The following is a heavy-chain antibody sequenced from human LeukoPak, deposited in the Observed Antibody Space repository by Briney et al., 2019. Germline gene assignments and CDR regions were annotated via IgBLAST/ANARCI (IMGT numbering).Heavy chain of an antibody. V-gene: IGHV7-4-1*02. J-gene: IGHJ3*02. CDR2: INTNTGNP. CDR1: GYTFTNYA. CDR3: AIERGDTDTFDI. D-gene: IGHD7-27*01. Sequence: GPSVKVSCKASGYTFTNYAVNWVRQDPAPGLEWMGWINTNTGNPTYAEGFTGRLVFSLDTSVSTEYLKISSLKAEDTAVYYCAIERGDTDTFDIWGQGTMVTVSS.